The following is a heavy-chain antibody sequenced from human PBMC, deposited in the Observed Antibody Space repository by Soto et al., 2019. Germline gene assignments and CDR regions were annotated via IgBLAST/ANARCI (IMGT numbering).Heavy chain of an antibody. CDR1: GFTFSSYG. CDR2: IWYDGSNK. Sequence: PGGSLRLSCAASGFTFSSYGMHWVRQAPGKGLEWVAVIWYDGSNKYYADSVKGRFTISRDNSKNTLYLQMNSLRAEDTAVYYCATGYSYGPDAFDIWGQGTMVTVSS. CDR3: ATGYSYGPDAFDI. V-gene: IGHV3-33*01. J-gene: IGHJ3*02. D-gene: IGHD5-18*01.